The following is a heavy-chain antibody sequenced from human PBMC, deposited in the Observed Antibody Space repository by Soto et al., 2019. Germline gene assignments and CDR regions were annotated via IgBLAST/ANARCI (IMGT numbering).Heavy chain of an antibody. J-gene: IGHJ4*02. D-gene: IGHD5-12*01. CDR2: ISSSGSTI. CDR3: ARSTDGYAKYYFDY. CDR1: GFTFSSYE. Sequence: EVQLVESGGGLVQPGGSLRLSCAASGFTFSSYEMNWVRQAPGKGLEWVSYISSSGSTIYYADSVKGRFTISRDNAKKPLDSQMDRPGAEGTAVYYCARSTDGYAKYYFDYWGQGTLVTVSS. V-gene: IGHV3-48*03.